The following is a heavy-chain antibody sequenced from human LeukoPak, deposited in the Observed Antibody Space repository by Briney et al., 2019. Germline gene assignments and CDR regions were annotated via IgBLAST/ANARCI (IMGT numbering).Heavy chain of an antibody. D-gene: IGHD6-13*01. V-gene: IGHV1-69*13. CDR3: ATRIAAAGTNWFDP. J-gene: IGHJ5*02. Sequence: ASVKVSYKASGGTFSSYAISWVRQAPGQGLEWMGGIIPIFGTANYAQKFQGRVTITADESTSTAYMELSSLRSEDTAVYYCATRIAAAGTNWFDPWGQGTLVTVSS. CDR2: IIPIFGTA. CDR1: GGTFSSYA.